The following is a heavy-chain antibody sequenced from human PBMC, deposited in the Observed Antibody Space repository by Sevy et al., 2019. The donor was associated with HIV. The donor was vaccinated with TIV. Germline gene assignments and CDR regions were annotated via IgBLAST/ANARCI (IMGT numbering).Heavy chain of an antibody. CDR2: ISSSGSTI. D-gene: IGHD2-15*01. J-gene: IGHJ5*02. Sequence: GGSLRLSCAASGFTFSSYEMNWVRQAPGKGLEWVSYISSSGSTIYYADSVKGRFTISRDNAKNSLYLQMNSLRAEDTAVYYCAREGGFDIVVEGPWFDPWGQGTLVTVSS. CDR3: AREGGFDIVVEGPWFDP. CDR1: GFTFSSYE. V-gene: IGHV3-48*03.